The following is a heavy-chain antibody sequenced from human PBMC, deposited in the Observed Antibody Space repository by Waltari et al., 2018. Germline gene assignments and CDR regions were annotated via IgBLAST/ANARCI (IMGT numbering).Heavy chain of an antibody. D-gene: IGHD2-15*01. CDR3: ARAARYYYYMDV. J-gene: IGHJ6*03. V-gene: IGHV3-48*04. CDR1: GFTFSSYS. Sequence: EVQLVESGGGLVQPGGSLRLSCAASGFTFSSYSMNWVRQAPGKGLEWVSYISSSSSTIYYADSVKGRFTISRDNAKNSLYLQMNSLRAEDTAVYYCARAARYYYYMDVWGKGTTVTISS. CDR2: ISSSSSTI.